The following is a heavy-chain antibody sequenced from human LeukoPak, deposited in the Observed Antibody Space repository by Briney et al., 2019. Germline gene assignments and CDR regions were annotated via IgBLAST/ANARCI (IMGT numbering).Heavy chain of an antibody. CDR3: TRDRSRAVDD. CDR2: INQGGSHK. CDR1: GFTFSGHW. D-gene: IGHD6-25*01. V-gene: IGHV3-7*01. Sequence: GGSLRLSCAASGFTFSGHWMSWVRQDPGKGMEWVANINQGGSHKYYVDSVKGRFTISRDNANNLLYLQMNSLRGEDTAVYYCTRDRSRAVDDWGQGTLVTVSS. J-gene: IGHJ4*02.